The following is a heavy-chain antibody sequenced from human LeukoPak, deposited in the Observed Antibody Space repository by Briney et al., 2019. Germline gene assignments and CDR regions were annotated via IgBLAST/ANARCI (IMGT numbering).Heavy chain of an antibody. D-gene: IGHD3-22*01. CDR3: ARNYYDSSGQFYYFDY. Sequence: GASVKVSRKASGYTFTGYYMHWVRQAPGQGLEWMGWINPNSGGTNYAQKFQGRVTMTRDTSISTAYMELRSLRSDDTAVYYCARNYYDSSGQFYYFDYWGQGTLVTVSS. V-gene: IGHV1-2*02. CDR2: INPNSGGT. J-gene: IGHJ4*02. CDR1: GYTFTGYY.